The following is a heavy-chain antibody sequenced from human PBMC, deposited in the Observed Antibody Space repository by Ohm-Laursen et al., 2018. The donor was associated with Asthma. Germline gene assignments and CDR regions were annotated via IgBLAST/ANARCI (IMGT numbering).Heavy chain of an antibody. D-gene: IGHD6-6*01. CDR3: ARGYSSSSLFVLYYYNMDV. Sequence: LSLTCTVSGGSISSGGYYWSWIRQHPGKGLEWVSYITSYSSTTYYADSVKGRFTISRDNAKNSLYLQMNSLRAEDTAVYYCARGYSSSSLFVLYYYNMDVWGQGTTVTVSS. V-gene: IGHV3-11*01. J-gene: IGHJ6*02. CDR1: GGSISSGGYY. CDR2: ITSYSSTT.